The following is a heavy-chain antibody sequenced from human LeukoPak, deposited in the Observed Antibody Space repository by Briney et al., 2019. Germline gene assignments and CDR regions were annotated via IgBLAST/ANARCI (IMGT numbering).Heavy chain of an antibody. D-gene: IGHD6-13*01. Sequence: PGGSLRLSCAASGFTLSDYYMSWIRQAPGKGLEWVSYISSSSSYTNYADSVKGRFTISRDNAKNSLYLQMNSLRAEDTAVYYCARGGYSSSWYLGYWGQGTLVTVSS. CDR3: ARGGYSSSWYLGY. J-gene: IGHJ4*02. CDR1: GFTLSDYY. V-gene: IGHV3-11*05. CDR2: ISSSSSYT.